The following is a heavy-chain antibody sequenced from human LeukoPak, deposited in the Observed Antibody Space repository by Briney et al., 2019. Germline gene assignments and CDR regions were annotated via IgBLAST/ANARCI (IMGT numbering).Heavy chain of an antibody. CDR2: IYHSGST. CDR3: ARLQLTYGMDV. V-gene: IGHV4-59*12. J-gene: IGHJ6*02. D-gene: IGHD4/OR15-4a*01. Sequence: SETLSLTCTVSGGSISSYYWSWIRQPPGKGLEWIGEIYHSGSTNYNPSLKSRVTISVDKSKNQFSLKLSSVTAADTAVYYCARLQLTYGMDVWGQGTTVTVSS. CDR1: GGSISSYY.